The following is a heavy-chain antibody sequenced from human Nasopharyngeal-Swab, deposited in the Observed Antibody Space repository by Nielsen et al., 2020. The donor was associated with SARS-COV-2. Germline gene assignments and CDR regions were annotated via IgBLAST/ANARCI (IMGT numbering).Heavy chain of an antibody. D-gene: IGHD3-22*01. Sequence: SVKVSCKASGGTFSSYAISWVRQAPGQGLEWMGGIIPILGIANYAQKFQGRVTITADKSTSTAYMELSSLRSEDTAVYYCARASPLYYDGSGFFDYWGQGTRVTVSS. CDR2: IIPILGIA. J-gene: IGHJ4*02. CDR1: GGTFSSYA. CDR3: ARASPLYYDGSGFFDY. V-gene: IGHV1-69*10.